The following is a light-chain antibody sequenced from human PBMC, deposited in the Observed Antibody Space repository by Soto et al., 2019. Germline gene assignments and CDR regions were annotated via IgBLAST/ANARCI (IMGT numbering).Light chain of an antibody. J-gene: IGKJ1*01. CDR2: AAS. V-gene: IGKV1-39*01. CDR1: QSVRKF. Sequence: DLQMTQSPSSLSASVGDRVTITCRASQSVRKFLSWYQQKPGKAPKLLIFAASTLQSGVPSRFSGSGSGTDFTLTISSLQPEDFATYYCQQSSTTPWTFGQGTKVDIK. CDR3: QQSSTTPWT.